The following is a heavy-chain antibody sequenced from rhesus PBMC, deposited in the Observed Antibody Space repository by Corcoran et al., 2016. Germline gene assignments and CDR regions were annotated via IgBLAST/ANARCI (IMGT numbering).Heavy chain of an antibody. Sequence: QVQLQESGPGLVKPSETLSLTCAVSGYSISSGYNWGWIRKPPGKGLEYIGYISCSSGSTYYNPSLKSRVTISKDTSKNRFSLKLSSVTAADTAVYYCARRGSYSGIDDWGQGVLVTVSS. D-gene: IGHD3-16*01. CDR3: ARRGSYSGIDD. J-gene: IGHJ4*01. CDR1: GYSISSGYN. V-gene: IGHV4-99*01. CDR2: ISCSSGST.